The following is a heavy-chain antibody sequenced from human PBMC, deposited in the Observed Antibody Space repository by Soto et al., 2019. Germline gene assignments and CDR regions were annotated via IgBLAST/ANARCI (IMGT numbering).Heavy chain of an antibody. Sequence: ASVKVSCKAFGYTFTSYDIYWVRQATGQGLELMGWMNPNTGNSAYAQKLQGRVTVTSDTSINTVHMELSSLRSEDTAVYYCARRAETNGWNGFGADKYYFDFWGQGTLVTVYS. CDR1: GYTFTSYD. CDR3: ARRAETNGWNGFGADKYYFDF. CDR2: MNPNTGNS. J-gene: IGHJ4*02. V-gene: IGHV1-8*01. D-gene: IGHD1-1*01.